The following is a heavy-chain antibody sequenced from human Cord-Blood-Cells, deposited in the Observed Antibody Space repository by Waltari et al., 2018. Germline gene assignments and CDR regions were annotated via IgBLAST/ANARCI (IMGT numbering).Heavy chain of an antibody. D-gene: IGHD4-4*01. CDR1: GGTFSSNA. V-gene: IGHV1-69*14. CDR3: ARQSSNYQFDY. J-gene: IGHJ4*02. CDR2: IIPIFGTA. Sequence: QVQLVQSGAEVKKPGSSVKVSCKASGGTFSSNALSWVRQAPGQGLEWVGGIIPIFGTANYAQKFQGRVTITADKSTSTAYMELSSLRSEDTAVYYCARQSSNYQFDYWGQGTLVTVSS.